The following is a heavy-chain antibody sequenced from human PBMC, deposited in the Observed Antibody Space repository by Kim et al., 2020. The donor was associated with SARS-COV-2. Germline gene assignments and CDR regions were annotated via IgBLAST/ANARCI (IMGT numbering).Heavy chain of an antibody. D-gene: IGHD6-6*01. V-gene: IGHV3-74*01. Sequence: GGSLRLSCAASGFTFSSYWMHWVRQAPGKGLVWVSRINSDGSSTSYADSVKGRFTISRDNAKNTLYLQMNSLRAEDTAVYYCARESSSSGYYYYGMDVWGQGTTVTVSS. CDR3: ARESSSSGYYYYGMDV. CDR1: GFTFSSYW. CDR2: INSDGSST. J-gene: IGHJ6*02.